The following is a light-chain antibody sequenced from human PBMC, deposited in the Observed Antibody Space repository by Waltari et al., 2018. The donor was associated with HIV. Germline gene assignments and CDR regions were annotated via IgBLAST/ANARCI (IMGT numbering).Light chain of an antibody. J-gene: IGLJ1*01. CDR3: CSYVGSYTYV. CDR2: DVM. V-gene: IGLV2-11*01. CDR1: SSDVGGYNY. Sequence: QSALTQPRSVSGSPGQSVTISCTGTSSDVGGYNYVSWYQQHTCKAPKLMIYDVMKRPSGVPDRFSGSKSGNTASLTISGLQAEDEADFYCCSYVGSYTYVFGTGTKVTVL.